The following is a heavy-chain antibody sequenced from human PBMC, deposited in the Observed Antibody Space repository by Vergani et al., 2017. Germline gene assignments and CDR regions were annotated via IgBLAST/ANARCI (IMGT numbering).Heavy chain of an antibody. V-gene: IGHV4-30-4*08. D-gene: IGHD3-9*01. CDR1: GGSISSGDYY. J-gene: IGHJ5*02. Sequence: QVQLQESGPGLVKPSQTLSLTCTVSGGSISSGDYYWSWLRQPPGKGLEWIGYIYYSGSTYYNPSLKSRVTISVDTYKNQLSLTLSSGTAADTAVHYCSIVGYDILTGYRGRKKIRFDASGQGTLVSVSS. CDR3: SIVGYDILTGYRGRKKIRFDA. CDR2: IYYSGST.